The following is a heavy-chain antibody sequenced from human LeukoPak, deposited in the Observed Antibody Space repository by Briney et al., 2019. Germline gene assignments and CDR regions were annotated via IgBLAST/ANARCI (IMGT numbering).Heavy chain of an antibody. D-gene: IGHD5-12*01. CDR2: INPNSGGT. Sequence: ASVKVSCKASGYTFTGYYMHWVRQAPGQGLEWMGWINPNSGGTNYAQKFQGRVTMTRDTSISTAYMEVGRLTSDDTAVFYCAREGSGYPYWGQGTLVTVSS. V-gene: IGHV1-2*02. CDR1: GYTFTGYY. CDR3: AREGSGYPY. J-gene: IGHJ4*02.